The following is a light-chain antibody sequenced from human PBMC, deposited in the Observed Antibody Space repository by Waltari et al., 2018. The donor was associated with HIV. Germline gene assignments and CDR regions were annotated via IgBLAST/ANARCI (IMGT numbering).Light chain of an antibody. CDR2: GAS. J-gene: IGKJ1*01. CDR1: QSIARN. CDR3: QQYNNWPPWT. Sequence: EIVMTQSPATLSVSPGGRVTLSCRATQSIARNLAWYQQKPGQAPRLLIYGASTRATGIPARFSGSGSWTEFTLTISNLQSEDFAVYYCQQYNNWPPWTFGQGTKVEI. V-gene: IGKV3-15*01.